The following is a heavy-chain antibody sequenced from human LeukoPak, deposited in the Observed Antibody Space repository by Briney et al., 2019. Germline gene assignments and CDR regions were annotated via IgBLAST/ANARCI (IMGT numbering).Heavy chain of an antibody. CDR2: INPNSGGT. D-gene: IGHD5-18*01. Sequence: ASVKVSCKASGYTLTGYYMHWVRQAPGQGLEWMGWINPNSGGTNSAQKFQGRVTMTMYTSISTAYMELSRLRSDDTAVYYCARDGDTAMVSDYWGQGTLVTVSS. J-gene: IGHJ4*02. V-gene: IGHV1-2*02. CDR1: GYTLTGYY. CDR3: ARDGDTAMVSDY.